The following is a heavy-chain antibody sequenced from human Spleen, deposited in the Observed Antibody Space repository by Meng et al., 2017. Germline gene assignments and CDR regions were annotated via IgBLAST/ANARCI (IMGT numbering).Heavy chain of an antibody. D-gene: IGHD3-16*01. CDR3: ARSVFVAEVDY. CDR1: GGSISSSSYY. J-gene: IGHJ4*02. Sequence: ESLKISCTVSGGSISSSSYYWGWIRQPPGKGLEWIGSIYYSGSTYYNPSLKSRVTISVDTSKNQFSLKLSSVTAADTAVYYCARSVFVAEVDYWGQGTLVTVS. CDR2: IYYSGST. V-gene: IGHV4-39*07.